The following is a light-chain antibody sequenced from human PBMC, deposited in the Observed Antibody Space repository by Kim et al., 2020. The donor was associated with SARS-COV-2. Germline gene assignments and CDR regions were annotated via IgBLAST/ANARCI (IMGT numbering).Light chain of an antibody. CDR2: DAS. CDR1: QSVSHY. Sequence: SLAPGERASLSCRASQSVSHYLAWYQQKPGQAPRLLIYDASNRATGVPARFSGSGSGTDFTLTISSLEPEDFAVYYCQQRGSWPLTFGGGTKLEIK. CDR3: QQRGSWPLT. V-gene: IGKV3-11*01. J-gene: IGKJ2*01.